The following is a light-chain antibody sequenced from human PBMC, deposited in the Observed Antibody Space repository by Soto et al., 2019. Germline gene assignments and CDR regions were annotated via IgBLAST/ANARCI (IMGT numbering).Light chain of an antibody. CDR3: ATWDDSLSGVV. Sequence: QSVLTQPPSASGAPGQRFTISCSGSSSNIGGHAVSWYQQLPGAAPNLLIYNTNQRPSGVPDRFSGSRSGTSASLVISGLQSADEGDFYCATWDDSLSGVVFGGGTKLTVL. CDR1: SSNIGGHA. V-gene: IGLV1-44*01. J-gene: IGLJ2*01. CDR2: NTN.